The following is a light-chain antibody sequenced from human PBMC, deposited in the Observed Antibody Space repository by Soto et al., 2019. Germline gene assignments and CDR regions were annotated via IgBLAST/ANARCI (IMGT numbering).Light chain of an antibody. V-gene: IGKV1-5*03. J-gene: IGKJ2*01. CDR1: QSINSW. CDR3: QQYDRFPYT. CDR2: KAS. Sequence: DIQMTQSPSTLSASIGDTVIITCRASQSINSWLAWYQQKPGKAPKLLIHKASTLESGVPSRFSGSETETEFTLTISSLKPDDFSTFYCQQYDRFPYTFGQGPNLEIK.